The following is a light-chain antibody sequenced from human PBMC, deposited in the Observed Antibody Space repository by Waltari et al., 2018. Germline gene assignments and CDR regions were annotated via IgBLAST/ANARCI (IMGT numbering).Light chain of an antibody. Sequence: QSVLTQPPSTSGTPGQTVNIPCSGTTSNIGTNTVTWYQFPPRTAPYTVIFSNYHRPSGVPDRFSASKSGTSASLVISGLQSEDEADYFCATWDDSLSGRVFGGGTKVTVL. CDR1: TSNIGTNT. J-gene: IGLJ3*02. CDR2: SNY. V-gene: IGLV1-44*01. CDR3: ATWDDSLSGRV.